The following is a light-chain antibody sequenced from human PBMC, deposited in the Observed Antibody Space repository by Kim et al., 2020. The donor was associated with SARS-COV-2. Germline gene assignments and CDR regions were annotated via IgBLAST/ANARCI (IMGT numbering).Light chain of an antibody. V-gene: IGKV1-39*01. CDR3: QQSSSAPPT. J-gene: IGKJ4*01. CDR1: QSIRTF. CDR2: PAS. Sequence: SASVGDRVTITCRASQSIRTFLNWYQQKPGKAPKLLIYPASNLQSGVPSRFSGSGSGTDFTLTISSLQPEDFATYYCQQSSSAPPTFGGGTKVEIK.